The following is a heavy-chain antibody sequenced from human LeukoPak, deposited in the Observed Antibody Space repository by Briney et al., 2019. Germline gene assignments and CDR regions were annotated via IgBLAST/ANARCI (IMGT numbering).Heavy chain of an antibody. CDR1: GFTFDDYA. J-gene: IGHJ1*01. D-gene: IGHD2-2*01. Sequence: GGSLRLSCAASGFTFDDYAMHWVRQAPGKGLEWVSGISWNSGSIGYADSVKGRFTISRDNAKNSLYLQMNSLRAEDTAVYFCATIEDCSSTTCYGDYETEYFQHWGQGTLVTVSS. V-gene: IGHV3-9*01. CDR2: ISWNSGSI. CDR3: ATIEDCSSTTCYGDYETEYFQH.